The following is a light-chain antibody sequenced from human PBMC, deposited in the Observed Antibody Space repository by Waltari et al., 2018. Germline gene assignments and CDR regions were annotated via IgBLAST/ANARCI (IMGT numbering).Light chain of an antibody. CDR2: NNN. CDR1: TSNIGSNF. Sequence: QSVLTQPPSASGTPGQRVTIPCSGSTSNIGSNFVYWYQQLPGTAPKLLIYNNNQRPSGVPDRLSGSKSGTSASLAISGLRSEDEADYYCATWDDSLSGHFWVFGGGTKLTVL. CDR3: ATWDDSLSGHFWV. J-gene: IGLJ3*02. V-gene: IGLV1-47*01.